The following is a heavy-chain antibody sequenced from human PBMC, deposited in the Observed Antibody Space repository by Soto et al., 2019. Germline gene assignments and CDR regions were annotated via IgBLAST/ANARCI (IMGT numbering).Heavy chain of an antibody. CDR3: AKASSSWSGAPND. Sequence: XGSLRLSCAASGFTFSSYAMSWVRQAPGKGLEWVSAISGSGGSTYYADSVKGRFTISRDNSKNTLYLQMNSLRAEDTAVYYCAKASSSWSGAPNDWGQGTLVTVSS. J-gene: IGHJ4*02. V-gene: IGHV3-23*01. D-gene: IGHD6-13*01. CDR2: ISGSGGST. CDR1: GFTFSSYA.